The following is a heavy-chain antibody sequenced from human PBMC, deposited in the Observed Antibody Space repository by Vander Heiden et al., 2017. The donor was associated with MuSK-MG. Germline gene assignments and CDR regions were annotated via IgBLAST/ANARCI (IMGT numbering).Heavy chain of an antibody. Sequence: QVQLVQPGAEVKKPGASVKVSCKVSGYTLTESSMHWVRQAPGKGLEWMGGFDPEDGETIYAQKFQGRVTMTEDTSTGTAYMELSSLGSEDTAVYYCATERGFGESVDAFDIWGQGKMVTVSS. CDR3: ATERGFGESVDAFDI. CDR1: GYTLTESS. J-gene: IGHJ3*02. V-gene: IGHV1-24*01. D-gene: IGHD3-10*01. CDR2: FDPEDGET.